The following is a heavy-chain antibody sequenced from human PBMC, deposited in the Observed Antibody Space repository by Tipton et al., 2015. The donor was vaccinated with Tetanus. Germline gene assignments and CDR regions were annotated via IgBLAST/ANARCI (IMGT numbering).Heavy chain of an antibody. D-gene: IGHD5-24*01. J-gene: IGHJ3*02. Sequence: TLSLTCTVSGGSVRSTNSYWSWLRQPPGKGLEWIGYIYYSGSTNYSPSLRSRVTLSVDTSKNQFSLKLSSVTAADTAVYYCARIGWLQQNKPAFDIWGQGTVVTVSS. CDR2: IYYSGST. V-gene: IGHV4-61*01. CDR3: ARIGWLQQNKPAFDI. CDR1: GGSVRSTNSY.